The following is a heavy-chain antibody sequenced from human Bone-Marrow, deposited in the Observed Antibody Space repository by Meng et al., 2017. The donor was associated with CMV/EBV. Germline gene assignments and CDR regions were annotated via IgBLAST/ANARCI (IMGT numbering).Heavy chain of an antibody. CDR2: IYHSGST. J-gene: IGHJ6*02. Sequence: SETLSLTCTVSGYSISSGYYWGWIRQPPGKGLEWIGSIYHSGSTNYNPSLKSRVTISVDTSKNQFSLKLSSVTAADTAVYYCARQLGYCSSTSCYNRSYYYYGMDVWVQGTTVTVSS. D-gene: IGHD2-2*02. CDR3: ARQLGYCSSTSCYNRSYYYYGMDV. V-gene: IGHV4-38-2*02. CDR1: GYSISSGYY.